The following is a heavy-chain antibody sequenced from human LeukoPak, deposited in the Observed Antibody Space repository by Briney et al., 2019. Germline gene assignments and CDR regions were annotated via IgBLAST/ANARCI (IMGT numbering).Heavy chain of an antibody. CDR1: GFTVSSNY. Sequence: GGSLRLSCAASGFTVSSNYMSWVRQAPGKGLEWVSVIYSGGSTYYADSVKGRFTISRDNSKNTLYLQMNSLKTEDTAVYYCTSPGGFWSERGFDPWGQGTLVTVSS. CDR2: IYSGGST. D-gene: IGHD3-3*01. J-gene: IGHJ5*02. CDR3: TSPGGFWSERGFDP. V-gene: IGHV3-66*01.